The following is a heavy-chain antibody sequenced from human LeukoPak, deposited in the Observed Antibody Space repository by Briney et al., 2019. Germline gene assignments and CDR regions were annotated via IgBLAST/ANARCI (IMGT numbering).Heavy chain of an antibody. CDR3: ARCGGYYDSSGYYYARWTNWFDP. CDR2: IYYSGST. J-gene: IGHJ5*02. Sequence: PSETLSLTCTVSGGSVSSGSYYWSWIRQPPGKGLEWIGYIYYSGSTNYNPSLKSRVTISVDTSKNQFSLKLSSVTAADTAVYYCARCGGYYDSSGYYYARWTNWFDPWGQGTLVTVSS. CDR1: GGSVSSGSYY. V-gene: IGHV4-61*01. D-gene: IGHD3-22*01.